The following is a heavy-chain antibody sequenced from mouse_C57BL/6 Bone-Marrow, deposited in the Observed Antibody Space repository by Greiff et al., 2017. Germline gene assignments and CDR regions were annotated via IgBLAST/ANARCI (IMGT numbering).Heavy chain of an antibody. J-gene: IGHJ2*01. CDR3: TYGPDY. CDR1: GYTFTSYW. CDR2: IHPSDSDT. Sequence: QVQLQQPGAELVKPGASVKVSCKASGYTFTSYWMHWVKQRPGQGLEWIGRIHPSDSDTNYNQKFKGKAKLTVDTSSNTAYWQLSSLTSEDTAVYYCTYGPDYWGQGTTLTVSS. D-gene: IGHD1-1*01. V-gene: IGHV1-74*01.